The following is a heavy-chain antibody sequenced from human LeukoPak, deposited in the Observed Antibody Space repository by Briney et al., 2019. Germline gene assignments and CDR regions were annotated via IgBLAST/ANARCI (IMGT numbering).Heavy chain of an antibody. D-gene: IGHD6-19*01. Sequence: GASVKVSCKASGGTFSSYAISWVRQAPGHGLEWMGGIIPIFGTANYAQKFQGRVTITADESTSTAYMELSSLRSEDTAVYYCARKGSGAYNYYYYMDVWGKGTTVTISS. V-gene: IGHV1-69*13. CDR1: GGTFSSYA. J-gene: IGHJ6*03. CDR3: ARKGSGAYNYYYYMDV. CDR2: IIPIFGTA.